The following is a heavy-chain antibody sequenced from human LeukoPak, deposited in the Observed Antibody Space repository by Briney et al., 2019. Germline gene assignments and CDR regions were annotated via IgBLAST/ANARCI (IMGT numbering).Heavy chain of an antibody. Sequence: SVKVSCKASGGTFSSYAISWVRQAPGQGLEWMGGIIPIFGTANYAQKFQGRVTITTDESTSTAYMELSSLRSEDTAVYYCAGGYGGNVMAAEYFQHWGQGTLVTVSS. D-gene: IGHD4-23*01. CDR3: AGGYGGNVMAAEYFQH. V-gene: IGHV1-69*05. CDR2: IIPIFGTA. J-gene: IGHJ1*01. CDR1: GGTFSSYA.